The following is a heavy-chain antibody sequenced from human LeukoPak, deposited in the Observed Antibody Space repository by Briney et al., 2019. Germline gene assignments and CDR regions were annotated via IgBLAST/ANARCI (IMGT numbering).Heavy chain of an antibody. D-gene: IGHD3-10*01. CDR1: GYTLTELS. V-gene: IGHV1-24*01. CDR3: ATEGKMVRGVYTDY. Sequence: ASVKVSCKVSGYTLTELSMHWVRQAPGKGLEWMGRFDPEDGETIYAQKFQGRVTMTADTSTNTAYMELSSLRSEDTAVYYCATEGKMVRGVYTDYWGQGTLVTVSS. CDR2: FDPEDGET. J-gene: IGHJ4*02.